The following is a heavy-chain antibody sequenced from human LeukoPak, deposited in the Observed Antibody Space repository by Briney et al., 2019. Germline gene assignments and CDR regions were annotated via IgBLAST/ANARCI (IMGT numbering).Heavy chain of an antibody. J-gene: IGHJ3*02. D-gene: IGHD6-19*01. CDR2: ILYDGSDR. CDR3: ARSSGWPISDAFDI. CDR1: GFTFSTYA. V-gene: IGHV3-30*09. Sequence: GGSLRLSCAASGFTFSTYAVHWLRQAPGKGLEWVAVILYDGSDRYYADSVKGRFAISRDNSKNTLFLQMNSLTSEDTAVYYCARSSGWPISDAFDIWGQGTMVTVSS.